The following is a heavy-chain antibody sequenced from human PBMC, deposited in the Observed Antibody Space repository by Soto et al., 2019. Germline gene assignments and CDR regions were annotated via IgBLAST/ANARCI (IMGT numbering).Heavy chain of an antibody. V-gene: IGHV1-69*13. J-gene: IGHJ4*02. Sequence: SVKVSCKXSGGTLNNYAINWVRQAPGQGLEWMGGILPVSAPPDYAQKFQGRVSITADHSTSTVYMELSRLKSDDTAVYFFATDSNYDVSNSFWGQGTLVTVS. CDR2: ILPVSAPP. CDR3: ATDSNYDVSNSF. D-gene: IGHD3-3*01. CDR1: GGTLNNYA.